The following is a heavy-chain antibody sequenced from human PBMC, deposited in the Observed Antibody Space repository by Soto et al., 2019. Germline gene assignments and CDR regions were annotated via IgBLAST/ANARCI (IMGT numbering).Heavy chain of an antibody. D-gene: IGHD4-17*01. V-gene: IGHV3-11*01. CDR1: GFTFSDYY. CDR3: AGGYGDNKGPLDY. CDR2: ISTSGNSI. Sequence: QVQVVESGGGLVKPGGSLRLSCAASGFTFSDYYMTWIRQAPGKGLEWVSYISTSGNSIYYSDSVKGRFTISRDNAKNSLYLQMNSLRVEDTAVYYCAGGYGDNKGPLDYWGQGTLVTVSS. J-gene: IGHJ4*02.